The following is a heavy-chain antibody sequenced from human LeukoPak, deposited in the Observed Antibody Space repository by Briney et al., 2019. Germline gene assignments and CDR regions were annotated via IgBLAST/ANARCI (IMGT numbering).Heavy chain of an antibody. Sequence: SETLSLTCTVSGGSISSGDYYWSWIRQPPGKGLEWIGYIYYSGSTNYNPSLKSRVTISVDTSKNQFSLELSSVTAADTAVYYCARGYQLLNRYYYYGMDVWGQGTTVTVSS. CDR2: IYYSGST. D-gene: IGHD2-2*02. V-gene: IGHV4-61*08. J-gene: IGHJ6*02. CDR1: GGSISSGDYY. CDR3: ARGYQLLNRYYYYGMDV.